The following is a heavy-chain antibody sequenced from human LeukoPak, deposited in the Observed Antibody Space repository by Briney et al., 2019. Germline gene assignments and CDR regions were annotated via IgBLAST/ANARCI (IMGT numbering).Heavy chain of an antibody. D-gene: IGHD1-26*01. V-gene: IGHV4-31*03. Sequence: SQTLSLTCSVSGGSLNNNNYYWSWIRQRPGKGLEWIGYMYNSGSTHYNPSLQSRVTMSVDTSKSQFSLNLTSVTAADTAVYYCARDLPASLRLPLGRGWFDPWGQGILVTVSS. CDR2: MYNSGST. CDR3: ARDLPASLRLPLGRGWFDP. J-gene: IGHJ5*02. CDR1: GGSLNNNNYY.